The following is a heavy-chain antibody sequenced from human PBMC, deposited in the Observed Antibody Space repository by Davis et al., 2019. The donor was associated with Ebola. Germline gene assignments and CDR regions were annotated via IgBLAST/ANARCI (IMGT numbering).Heavy chain of an antibody. Sequence: GESLKISCAASGFTFSSYGMHWVRQAPGKGLEWVAVISYDGSNKYYADSVKGRFTISRDNSKNTLYLQMNSLRAEDMAVYYCAKPGGQAGWFDPWGQGTLVTVSS. D-gene: IGHD1-14*01. CDR1: GFTFSSYG. J-gene: IGHJ5*02. CDR2: ISYDGSNK. V-gene: IGHV3-30*18. CDR3: AKPGGQAGWFDP.